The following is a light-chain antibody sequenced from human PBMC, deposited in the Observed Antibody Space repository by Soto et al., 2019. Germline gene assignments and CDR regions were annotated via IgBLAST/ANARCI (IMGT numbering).Light chain of an antibody. CDR2: DDS. Sequence: SSELTQPPSVSVAPGQTARITCGGYNIGNKAVHWYQRRPGQAPVLVVYDDSDRPSGIPERFSGSNSGNTATLTITRVEAGDEADYYCQVWDTSTDHRGVFGTGTQLTVL. V-gene: IGLV3-21*02. CDR3: QVWDTSTDHRGV. J-gene: IGLJ1*01. CDR1: NIGNKA.